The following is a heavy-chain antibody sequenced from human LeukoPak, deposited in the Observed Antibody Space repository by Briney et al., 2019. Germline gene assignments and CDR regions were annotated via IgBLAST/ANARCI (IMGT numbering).Heavy chain of an antibody. V-gene: IGHV3-9*01. CDR3: AKDRTGTDYDAFDI. Sequence: GGALRLSCAASGFTFDDYARHWVRQAPGKGLEWVSGISWNSGSIGYADSVNGRFTTSRDNAKISLYLQMNSLRAEDTALYYCAKDRTGTDYDAFDIWGQGTIVTVGS. J-gene: IGHJ3*02. D-gene: IGHD3/OR15-3a*01. CDR1: GFTFDDYA. CDR2: ISWNSGSI.